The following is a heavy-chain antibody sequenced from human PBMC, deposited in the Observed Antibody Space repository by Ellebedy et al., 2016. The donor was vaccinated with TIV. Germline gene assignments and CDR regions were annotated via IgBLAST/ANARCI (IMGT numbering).Heavy chain of an antibody. V-gene: IGHV1-18*01. J-gene: IGHJ4*02. CDR1: SYTFTSSA. D-gene: IGHD3-22*01. CDR2: ITTYNGNT. Sequence: ASVKVSXKTSSYTFTSSAITWVRQAPGQGLEWMGWITTYNGNTNYAQRLQGRVTMTTDTSTSTAYMGLRSLRSDDTAVYYCARGSHYYDSSAYHDWGQGTLVTVSS. CDR3: ARGSHYYDSSAYHD.